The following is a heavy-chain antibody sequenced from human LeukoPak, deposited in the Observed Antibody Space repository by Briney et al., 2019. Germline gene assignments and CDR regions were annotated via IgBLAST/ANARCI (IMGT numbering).Heavy chain of an antibody. CDR3: ARHLRWRTSFSPFDY. V-gene: IGHV4-34*01. Sequence: SETLSLTCAVYGVSFSGYYWSWIRQPLGKGLEWIGEINHSENTDYNPSLKSRVTISVDTSKNQLSLKLSSVTAADTAVYYCARHLRWRTSFSPFDYWGQGTLVTVSS. J-gene: IGHJ4*02. CDR1: GVSFSGYY. CDR2: INHSENT. D-gene: IGHD3/OR15-3a*01.